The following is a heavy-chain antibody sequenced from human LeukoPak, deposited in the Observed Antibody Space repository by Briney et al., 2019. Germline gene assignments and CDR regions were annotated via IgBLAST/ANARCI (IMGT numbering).Heavy chain of an antibody. J-gene: IGHJ4*02. D-gene: IGHD4-17*01. Sequence: GASVKVSCKASGYTFTTYGVSWVRQPPGQGLEWMGWISGYDGYTNYAQKLRGRVTMTTDTSTSTAYMDLRSLRSDDTALYYCARTVTTSSYYFDYWGQGTLVTVSS. V-gene: IGHV1-18*01. CDR1: GYTFTTYG. CDR3: ARTVTTSSYYFDY. CDR2: ISGYDGYT.